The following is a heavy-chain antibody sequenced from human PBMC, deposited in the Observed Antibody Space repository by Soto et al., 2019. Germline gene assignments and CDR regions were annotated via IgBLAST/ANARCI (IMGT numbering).Heavy chain of an antibody. CDR2: IYHSGST. J-gene: IGHJ3*02. CDR3: ARDGYTDAFDI. CDR1: GGSISSGGYS. D-gene: IGHD5-12*01. Sequence: QLQLQESGSGLVKPSQTLSLTCAVSGGSISSGGYSWSWIRQPPGKGLEWIGYIYHSGSTYYNPSLKSRVTPSAXRSKNHFALKLSSVTAADTAVYYCARDGYTDAFDIWGQGTMVTVSS. V-gene: IGHV4-30-2*01.